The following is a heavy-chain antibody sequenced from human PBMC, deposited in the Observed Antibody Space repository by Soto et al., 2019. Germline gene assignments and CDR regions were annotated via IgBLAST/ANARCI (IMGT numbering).Heavy chain of an antibody. V-gene: IGHV5-10-1*01. J-gene: IGHJ6*02. D-gene: IGHD1-26*01. Sequence: PGESLKISCKGSGYSFTSYWISWVRQMPGKGLEWMGRIDPSDSYTNYSPSFQGYVTISADKSISTAYLQWSSLKASDTAMYYCARHLIIVGATWGYYGMDVWGQGTTVTVSS. CDR2: IDPSDSYT. CDR1: GYSFTSYW. CDR3: ARHLIIVGATWGYYGMDV.